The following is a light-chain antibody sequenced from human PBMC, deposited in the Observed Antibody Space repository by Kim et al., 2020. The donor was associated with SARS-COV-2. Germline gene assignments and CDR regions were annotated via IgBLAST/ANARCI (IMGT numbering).Light chain of an antibody. CDR2: GAS. Sequence: DIQMTQSPSSLSASVGDRVTITCRASQSISSYLNWYQQKPGKAPKLLIYGASSLQSGVPSRFSGSGSGTDFTLTISGLQPEDFGTYYCQQSYSTHRTFGQGTKLEI. V-gene: IGKV1-39*01. CDR1: QSISSY. CDR3: QQSYSTHRT. J-gene: IGKJ2*01.